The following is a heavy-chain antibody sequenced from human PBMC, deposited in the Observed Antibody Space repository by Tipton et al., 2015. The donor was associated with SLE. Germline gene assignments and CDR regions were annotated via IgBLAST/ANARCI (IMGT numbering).Heavy chain of an antibody. CDR3: ARAHRSISLLRGVMAALY. J-gene: IGHJ4*02. CDR2: INSNTGGT. CDR1: GYSFTDSY. Sequence: QLVQSGADVKKPGASVTVSCKASGYSFTDSYIHWVRQAPGQGLEWMGWINSNTGGTNYAQNFQDRVTMTRDTSISTAYMELSGLTSNDTAMYYCARAHRSISLLRGVMAALYWGQGTLVTVSS. D-gene: IGHD3-10*01. V-gene: IGHV1-2*02.